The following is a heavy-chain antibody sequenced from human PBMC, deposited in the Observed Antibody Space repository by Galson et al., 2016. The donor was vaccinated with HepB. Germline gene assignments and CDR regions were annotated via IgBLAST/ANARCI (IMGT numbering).Heavy chain of an antibody. CDR3: ARRWVVSRPPEVYHYFYGMDV. V-gene: IGHV1-69*13. D-gene: IGHD4-23*01. J-gene: IGHJ6*02. CDR1: GGTFGGYA. Sequence: SVKVSCKASGGTFGGYAISWVRQAPGQGLEWMGGIIPIFGTANYAQNFQGRVTLTADESTSTAYMELSSLRSEDTAVYYCARRWVVSRPPEVYHYFYGMDVWGQGTTVTVSS. CDR2: IIPIFGTA.